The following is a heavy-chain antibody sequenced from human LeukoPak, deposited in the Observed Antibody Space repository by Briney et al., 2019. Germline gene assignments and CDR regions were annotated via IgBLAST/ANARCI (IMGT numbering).Heavy chain of an antibody. D-gene: IGHD3-22*01. V-gene: IGHV3-30-3*01. CDR3: ARGAMMVDPPGTFDI. J-gene: IGHJ3*02. Sequence: GGSLRLSCAASGFTFSSYAMHWVRQAPGKGLEWVAVISYDGSNKYYADSVKGRFTISRDNSKNTLYLQMNSLRAEDTAVYYCARGAMMVDPPGTFDIWGQGTMVTVSS. CDR1: GFTFSSYA. CDR2: ISYDGSNK.